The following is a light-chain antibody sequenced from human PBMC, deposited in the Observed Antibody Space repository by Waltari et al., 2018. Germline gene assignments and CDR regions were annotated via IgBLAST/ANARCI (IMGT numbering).Light chain of an antibody. CDR2: RNS. V-gene: IGLV1-47*01. CDR3: AAWDSSLSAWV. CDR1: SPTPGSNP. Sequence: SVLTQPPSASGTPGQRVPIPCCGTSPTPGSNPVYWYQHPPGTAPKVLIYRNSQRPSGVPDRFSGSKSGTSASLAMSGLRSEDEADYYCAAWDSSLSAWVFGGGTKLTVL. J-gene: IGLJ3*02.